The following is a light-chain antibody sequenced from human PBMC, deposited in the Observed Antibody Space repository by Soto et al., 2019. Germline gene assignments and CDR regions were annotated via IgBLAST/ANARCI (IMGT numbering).Light chain of an antibody. J-gene: IGKJ1*01. CDR2: FGS. Sequence: DVVLTQSPLSLSVTPGEPASISCRSSQSLLHSNGYKYLDWYLQKPGQPPQLLIYFGSYRASGVPDRFSGSGSDTDYTLKISRVGAEDVGVYYCMQALQSYTFGQGTTVEIK. V-gene: IGKV2-28*01. CDR1: QSLLHSNGYKY. CDR3: MQALQSYT.